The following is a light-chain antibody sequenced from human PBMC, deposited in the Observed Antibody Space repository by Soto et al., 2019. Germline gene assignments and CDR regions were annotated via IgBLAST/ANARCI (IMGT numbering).Light chain of an antibody. CDR2: GNT. V-gene: IGLV1-40*01. CDR1: SSNIGAGSD. CDR3: QTYDSSLSGLYV. Sequence: QSAPTQPPSISGAPGQRVTISCTGSSSNIGAGSDVHWYHQLPGTAPKLLIYGNTNRPSGVPDRFSGSKSGTSASLAIAGLQTEDEGDYYCQTYDSSLSGLYVFGTGTKVTVL. J-gene: IGLJ1*01.